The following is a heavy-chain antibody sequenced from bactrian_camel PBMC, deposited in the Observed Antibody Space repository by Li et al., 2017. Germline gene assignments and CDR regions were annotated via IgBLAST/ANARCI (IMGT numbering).Heavy chain of an antibody. CDR2: IDMDGKI. CDR1: GRNYVKWC. V-gene: IGHV3S55*01. D-gene: IGHD2*01. CDR3: AVDLRRYCGGGYHY. Sequence: HVQLVESGGGSVQAGGSLRLSCAASGRNYVKWCMGWFRQAPAKERKAVAVIDMDGKINYADSVKGRFTFSVDNAKNTLSLQMNSLKFEDTAMYYCAVDLRRYCGGGYHYRGQGTQVTVS. J-gene: IGHJ4*01.